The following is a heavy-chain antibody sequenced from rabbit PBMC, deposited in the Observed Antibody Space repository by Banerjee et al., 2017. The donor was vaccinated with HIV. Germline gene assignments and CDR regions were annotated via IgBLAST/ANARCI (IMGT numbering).Heavy chain of an antibody. D-gene: IGHD6-1*01. V-gene: IGHV1S45*01. Sequence: QQQLEESGGDLVKPGASLTLTCTASGFSFSSYGVSWVRQAPGKGLEWIGYINTVSVSTDYASWAKGRFTISKTSSTTVTLQMTSLTAADTATYFCARKVDGAGYGYELWGPGTLVTVS. CDR3: ARKVDGAGYGYEL. J-gene: IGHJ4*01. CDR1: GFSFSSYG. CDR2: INTVSVST.